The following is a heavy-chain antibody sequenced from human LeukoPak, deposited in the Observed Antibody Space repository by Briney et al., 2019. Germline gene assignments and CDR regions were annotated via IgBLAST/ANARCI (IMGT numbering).Heavy chain of an antibody. CDR1: GFTFSIYG. CDR2: ISYDGSNK. D-gene: IGHD3-22*01. CDR3: AKLPRNYYDSRIDAFDI. J-gene: IGHJ3*02. Sequence: GGSLRLSCAASGFTFSIYGMNWVRQAPGKGLEWVAVISYDGSNKYYADSVKGRFTISRDNSKNTLYLQMNSLSAEDTGLYYCAKLPRNYYDSRIDAFDIWGQGTMVSVFS. V-gene: IGHV3-30*18.